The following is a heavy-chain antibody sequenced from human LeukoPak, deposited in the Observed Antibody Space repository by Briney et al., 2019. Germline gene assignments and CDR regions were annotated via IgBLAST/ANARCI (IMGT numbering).Heavy chain of an antibody. D-gene: IGHD2-2*03. V-gene: IGHV3-30*02. CDR1: GFTFSSYG. CDR3: AKDQCTRASCDGYPGH. J-gene: IGHJ4*02. Sequence: PGGSLRLSCAASGFTFSSYGMHWVRQAPGKGLEWVAFIHFDGSPKYSGDSVEGRFTVSRDNSKNTLYLQMNSLRPEDTAVYYCAKDQCTRASCDGYPGHWGQGTLVTVSS. CDR2: IHFDGSPK.